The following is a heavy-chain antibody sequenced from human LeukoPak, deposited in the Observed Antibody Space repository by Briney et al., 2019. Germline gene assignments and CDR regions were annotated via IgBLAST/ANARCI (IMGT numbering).Heavy chain of an antibody. J-gene: IGHJ4*02. D-gene: IGHD5-18*01. CDR3: ARGGIQLWSYFDY. V-gene: IGHV4-61*01. Sequence: SETLSLTCTVSGGSVSSGSYYWSWIRQPPGKGLEWIGYIYYSGSINYNPSLKSRVTISVDTSKNQFSLKLSSVTAADTAVYYCARGGIQLWSYFDYWGQGTLVTVSS. CDR1: GGSVSSGSYY. CDR2: IYYSGSI.